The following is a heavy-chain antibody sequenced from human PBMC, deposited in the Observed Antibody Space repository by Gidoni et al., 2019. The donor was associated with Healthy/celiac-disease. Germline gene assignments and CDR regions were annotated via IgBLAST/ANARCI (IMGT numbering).Heavy chain of an antibody. CDR2: IYPGDSDT. V-gene: IGHV5-51*01. CDR3: ARVDILTGYYPNWFDP. Sequence: EVQLVQSGAEVKKPGESLKISCKGSGYSFTSYWVGWVRQMPGKGLEWMGIIYPGDSDTRYSPSFQGQVTISADKSISTAYLQWSSLKASDTAMYYCARVDILTGYYPNWFDPWGQGTLVTVSS. J-gene: IGHJ5*02. D-gene: IGHD3-9*01. CDR1: GYSFTSYW.